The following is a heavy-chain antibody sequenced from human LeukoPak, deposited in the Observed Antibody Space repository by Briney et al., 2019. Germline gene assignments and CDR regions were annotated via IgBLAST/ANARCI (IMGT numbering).Heavy chain of an antibody. CDR1: GYAFTGYY. CDR3: LATYYGLGSGPENHEDV. V-gene: IGHV1-2*02. J-gene: IGHJ6*03. CDR2: INSDTGVT. D-gene: IGHD3-10*01. Sequence: EASVKVSCKASGYAFTGYYMHWVRQAPGQGLEWMGWINSDTGVTKYAQKFQGRVTMTADTSITTGYLELSSLKTEDTAAYYCLATYYGLGSGPENHEDVWGKGTTVTVSS.